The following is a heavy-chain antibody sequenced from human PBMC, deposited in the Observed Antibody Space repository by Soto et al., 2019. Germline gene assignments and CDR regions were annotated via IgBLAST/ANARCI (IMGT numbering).Heavy chain of an antibody. CDR2: ISGSGGST. V-gene: IGHV3-23*01. CDR1: GFTFSSYA. J-gene: IGHJ4*02. D-gene: IGHD3-3*01. Sequence: EVQLLESGGGLVQPGGSLRLSCAASGFTFSSYAMSWVRQAPGKGLEWVSAISGSGGSTYYADSVNGRFTISRDNYKNTLYLQMHSLRAEDTAVYYCAKGLRIWSGYNCFDYWGQGTLVTVSS. CDR3: AKGLRIWSGYNCFDY.